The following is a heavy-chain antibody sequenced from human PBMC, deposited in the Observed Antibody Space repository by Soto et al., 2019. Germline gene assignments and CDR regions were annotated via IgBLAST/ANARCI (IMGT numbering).Heavy chain of an antibody. CDR1: GFFFSSYT. CDR2: FSATSENT. Sequence: EVQLLESGGGLVQPGESLRLSCVGSGFFFSSYTMTWVRQAPGKGLEWVSSFSATSENTYYADSVRGRFTISRDNSKNPLFLQMNSLTAEDTAMFYGAKARDQRWVSLPFASWGQGILVIVS. J-gene: IGHJ4*02. D-gene: IGHD2-2*01. V-gene: IGHV3-23*01. CDR3: AKARDQRWVSLPFAS.